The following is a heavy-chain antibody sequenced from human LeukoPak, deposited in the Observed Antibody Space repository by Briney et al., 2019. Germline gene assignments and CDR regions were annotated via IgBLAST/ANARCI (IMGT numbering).Heavy chain of an antibody. CDR1: GGSISSYY. J-gene: IGHJ6*03. V-gene: IGHV4-4*07. D-gene: IGHD3-3*01. CDR2: IYTSGSI. Sequence: SETLSLTCTVSGGSISSYYWSWIRQPAGKGLEWIGRIYTSGSINYNPSLKSRVTMSVDTSKNQFSLKLSSVTAADTAVYYCARDDTIFGVVTKDYYYYYMDVWGKGTTVTVPS. CDR3: ARDDTIFGVVTKDYYYYYMDV.